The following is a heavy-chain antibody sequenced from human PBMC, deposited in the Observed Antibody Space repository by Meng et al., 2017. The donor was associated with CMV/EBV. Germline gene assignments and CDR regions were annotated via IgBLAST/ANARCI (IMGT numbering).Heavy chain of an antibody. Sequence: GESLKISCAASGFTFSSYWMNWVRQAPGKGLEWVSSISSSSSYIYYADSVKGRFTISRDNAKNSLYLQMNSLRAEDTAVYYCARDAYYYGSGSYSEVDYWGQGTLVTVSS. CDR2: ISSSSSYI. CDR3: ARDAYYYGSGSYSEVDY. V-gene: IGHV3-21*01. J-gene: IGHJ4*02. D-gene: IGHD3-10*01. CDR1: GFTFSSYW.